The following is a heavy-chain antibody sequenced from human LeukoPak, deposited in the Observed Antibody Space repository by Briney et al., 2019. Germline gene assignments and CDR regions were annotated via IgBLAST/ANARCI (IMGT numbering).Heavy chain of an antibody. CDR1: GFTFSSYA. V-gene: IGHV3-23*01. Sequence: GGSLRLSCAASGFTFSSYAMSWVRQAPGKGLEWVSAISGSGGSTYYADPVKGRFTISRDNSKNTLYLQMNSLRAEDTAVYYCAKDAWPYCSGGSCYFDYWGQGTLVTVSS. J-gene: IGHJ4*02. D-gene: IGHD2-15*01. CDR3: AKDAWPYCSGGSCYFDY. CDR2: ISGSGGST.